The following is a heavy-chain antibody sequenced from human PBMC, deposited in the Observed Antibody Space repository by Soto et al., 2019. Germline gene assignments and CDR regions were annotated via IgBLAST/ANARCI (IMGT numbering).Heavy chain of an antibody. CDR3: AKGGRFPEARYYFLDV. CDR2: IYDSGST. Sequence: QVQLQQRGAGLLKPSETLSLTCVVDGESFSGYYWTWIRQPPGKGLEWIGEIYDSGSTNHKPSLKSRVTMSIDTSKNQFSLNLRSVTAADTGVYYCAKGGRFPEARYYFLDVWGNGTTVTVSS. V-gene: IGHV4-34*01. D-gene: IGHD3-3*01. J-gene: IGHJ6*03. CDR1: GESFSGYY.